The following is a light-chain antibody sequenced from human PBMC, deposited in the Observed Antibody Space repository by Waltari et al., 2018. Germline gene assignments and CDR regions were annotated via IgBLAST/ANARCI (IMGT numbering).Light chain of an antibody. CDR3: QQYYSTPHT. V-gene: IGKV4-1*01. CDR2: WAS. Sequence: DIVMTQSPDSLAVSLGERATINCKSSQSVLYSSNNKNYLAWFQQKLGQPPKLLIYWASTREFGVPDRFSGSGSATDFTLTISSLQAEDAAIYYCQQYYSTPHTFGQGTKLEIK. J-gene: IGKJ2*01. CDR1: QSVLYSSNNKNY.